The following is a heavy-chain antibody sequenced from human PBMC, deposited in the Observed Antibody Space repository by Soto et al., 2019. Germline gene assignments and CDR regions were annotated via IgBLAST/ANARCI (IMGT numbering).Heavy chain of an antibody. CDR2: IYYSGST. V-gene: IGHV4-39*01. CDR3: ARQSAVAGNWFDP. J-gene: IGHJ5*02. Sequence: QLQLQESGPGLVKPSETLSLTCTVSGGSISSSSYYWGWIRQPPGKGLEWIGSIYYSGSTYYNPSLKSRVTIPVDKSKSQLALKLGSVTAADTAVYYSARQSAVAGNWFDPWGQGTMVTVSS. D-gene: IGHD6-19*01. CDR1: GGSISSSSYY.